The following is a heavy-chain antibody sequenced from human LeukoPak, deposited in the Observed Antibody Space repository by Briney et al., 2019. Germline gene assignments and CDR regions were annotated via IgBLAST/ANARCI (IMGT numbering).Heavy chain of an antibody. CDR3: AKDRVAGRRIDY. J-gene: IGHJ4*02. Sequence: PGGSLRLSCAASRFTFSSYGMHWVRQAPGKGLEWVAVISYDGSNKYYADSVKGRFTISRDNSKNTLYLQMNSLRAEDTAVYYCAKDRVAGRRIDYWGQGTLVTVSS. CDR1: RFTFSSYG. D-gene: IGHD6-19*01. V-gene: IGHV3-30*18. CDR2: ISYDGSNK.